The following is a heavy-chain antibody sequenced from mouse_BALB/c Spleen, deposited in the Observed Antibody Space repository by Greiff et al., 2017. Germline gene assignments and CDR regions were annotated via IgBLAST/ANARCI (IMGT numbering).Heavy chain of an antibody. J-gene: IGHJ2*01. CDR1: GFTFSSYA. V-gene: IGHV5-9-3*01. CDR2: ISSGGSYT. D-gene: IGHD4-1*01. CDR3: ARRDWDYFDY. Sequence: EVHLVESGGGLVKPGGSLKLSCAASGFTFSSYAMSWVRQTPEKRLEWVATISSGGSYTYYPDSVKGRFTISRDNAKNTLYLQMSSLRSEDTAMYYCARRDWDYFDYWGQGTTLTVSS.